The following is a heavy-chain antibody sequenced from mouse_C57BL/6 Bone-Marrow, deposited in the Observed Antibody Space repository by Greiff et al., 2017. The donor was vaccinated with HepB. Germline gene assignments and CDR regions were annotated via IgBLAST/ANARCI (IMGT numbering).Heavy chain of an antibody. CDR1: GFTFSSYA. J-gene: IGHJ4*01. CDR3: TRSSTVVDLDY. CDR2: ISSGGDYI. D-gene: IGHD1-1*01. V-gene: IGHV5-9-1*02. Sequence: DVHLVESGEGLVKPGGSLKLSCAASGFTFSSYAMSWVRQTPEKRLEWVAYISSGGDYIYYADTVKGRFTISRDNARNTLYLQMSSLKSEDTAMYYCTRSSTVVDLDYWGQGTSVTVSS.